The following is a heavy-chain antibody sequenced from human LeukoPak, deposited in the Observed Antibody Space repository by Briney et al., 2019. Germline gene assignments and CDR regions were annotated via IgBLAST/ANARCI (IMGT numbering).Heavy chain of an antibody. V-gene: IGHV3-23*01. D-gene: IGHD3-10*01. CDR3: AKQAGGSGSYYYY. CDR2: ISGSGGST. Sequence: GGSLRLSCSASGFTFSIYPMLWVRPPPGKGLEWVSAISGSGGSTYYADSVKGRFTISRDNSKNTLYLQMSSLRAEDTAVYYCAKQAGGSGSYYYYWGQGTLVTVSS. J-gene: IGHJ4*02. CDR1: GFTFSIYP.